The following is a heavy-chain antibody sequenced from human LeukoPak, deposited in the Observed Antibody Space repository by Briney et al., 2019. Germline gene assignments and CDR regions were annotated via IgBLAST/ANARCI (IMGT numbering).Heavy chain of an antibody. CDR3: AKDASGSSWDGGGFDY. D-gene: IGHD6-13*01. CDR2: ISWNSGSI. V-gene: IGHV3-9*03. Sequence: PGGSLRLSCAPSGFTFDDYAMHWVRQPPGKGLEWVSGISWNSGSIGYADSVKGRFTISRDNAKNSLYLQMNSLRAEDMALYYCAKDASGSSWDGGGFDYWGQGTLVSVSS. CDR1: GFTFDDYA. J-gene: IGHJ4*02.